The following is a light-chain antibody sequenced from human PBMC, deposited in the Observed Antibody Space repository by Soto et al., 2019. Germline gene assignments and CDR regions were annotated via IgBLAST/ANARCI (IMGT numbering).Light chain of an antibody. J-gene: IGLJ3*02. CDR2: EVS. Sequence: QSALTQPASVSGSPGQSITISCSGSSGDVGNYDLVSWYQQIPGKAPQLMIFEVSRRPSRVSDRFSGSKSGNTASLTISGLQAGDGGDFYCCSYGGNGAGVFGGGTMLPAL. CDR1: SGDVGNYDL. CDR3: CSYGGNGAGV. V-gene: IGLV2-23*02.